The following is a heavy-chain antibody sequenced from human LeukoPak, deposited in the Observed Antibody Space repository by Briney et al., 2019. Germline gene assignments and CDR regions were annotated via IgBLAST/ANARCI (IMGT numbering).Heavy chain of an antibody. CDR3: ARHVLSGYLNSRYFDL. CDR1: GGSISSSSYY. J-gene: IGHJ2*01. CDR2: IYYSGST. D-gene: IGHD3-3*01. Sequence: PSETLSLTCTVSGGSISSSSYYWGWIRQPPGKGLEWIGSIYYSGSTYYNPSLKSRVTISVDTSKNQFSLKLSSVTAADTAVYYCARHVLSGYLNSRYFDLWGRGTLVTVSS. V-gene: IGHV4-39*01.